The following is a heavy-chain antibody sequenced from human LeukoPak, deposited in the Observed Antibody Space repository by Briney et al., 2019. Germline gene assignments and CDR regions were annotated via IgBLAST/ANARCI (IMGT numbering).Heavy chain of an antibody. V-gene: IGHV3-11*01. D-gene: IGHD2-2*01. CDR1: GFTFSDYY. J-gene: IGHJ6*03. Sequence: GGSLRLSCAASGFTFSDYYMSWIRQAPGKGLEGVSYISSSGSTIYYADSVKGRFTISRDNAKNSLYLQMNSLRAEDTAVYYCARDRGDIVVFYYMDVWGKGTTVTVSS. CDR3: ARDRGDIVVFYYMDV. CDR2: ISSSGSTI.